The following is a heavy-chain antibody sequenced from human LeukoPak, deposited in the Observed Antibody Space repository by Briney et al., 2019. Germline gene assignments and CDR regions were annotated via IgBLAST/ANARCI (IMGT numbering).Heavy chain of an antibody. Sequence: GGSLRLSCTASGFTFGDYAMSWVRQAPGKGLEWVGFIRSKAYGGTTEYAASVKGRFTISRDDSKSIAYLQMNSLKTEDTAVYYCTRVRSGYYDSSGDYWGQGTLVTVSS. CDR3: TRVRSGYYDSSGDY. V-gene: IGHV3-49*04. CDR2: IRSKAYGGTT. CDR1: GFTFGDYA. D-gene: IGHD3-22*01. J-gene: IGHJ4*02.